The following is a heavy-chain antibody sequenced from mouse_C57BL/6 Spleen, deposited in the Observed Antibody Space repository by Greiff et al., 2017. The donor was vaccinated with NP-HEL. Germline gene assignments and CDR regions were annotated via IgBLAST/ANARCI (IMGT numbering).Heavy chain of an antibody. Sequence: EVKLMESGPGLVKPSQSLSLTCSVTGYSITSGYYWNWIRQFPGNKLEWMGYISYDGSNNYNPSLKNRISITRDTSKNQFFLKLNSVTTEDTATYYCAREDGYHAWFAYWGQGTLVTVSA. D-gene: IGHD2-3*01. CDR2: ISYDGSN. V-gene: IGHV3-6*01. CDR1: GYSITSGYY. CDR3: AREDGYHAWFAY. J-gene: IGHJ3*01.